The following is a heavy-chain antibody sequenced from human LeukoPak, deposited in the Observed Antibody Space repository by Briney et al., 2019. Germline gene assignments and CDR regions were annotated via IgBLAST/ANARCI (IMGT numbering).Heavy chain of an antibody. J-gene: IGHJ5*02. CDR1: GFTFSTYA. V-gene: IGHV3-30*02. Sequence: GGSLRLSCAASGFTFSTYAMSWVRQAPGKGLEWVAFIRYDGSNKYYADSVKGRFTISRDNSKNTLYLQMNSLRAEDTAVYYCAKESDYGDYDRNWFDPWGQGTLVTVSS. CDR3: AKESDYGDYDRNWFDP. CDR2: IRYDGSNK. D-gene: IGHD4-17*01.